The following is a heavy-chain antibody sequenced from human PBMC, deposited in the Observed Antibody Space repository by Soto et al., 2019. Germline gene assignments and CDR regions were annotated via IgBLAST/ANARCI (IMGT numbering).Heavy chain of an antibody. CDR2: ISAYNGNT. CDR1: GYTFTSYG. J-gene: IGHJ6*03. D-gene: IGHD2-2*01. Sequence: VASVKVSCKASGYTFTSYGISWVRQAPGQGLEWMGWISAYNGNTNYAQKLQGRVTMTTDTSTSTAYMELRSLRSDDTAVYYCARVVVNHDYYYYYMDVWGKGTTVTVSS. V-gene: IGHV1-18*01. CDR3: ARVVVNHDYYYYYMDV.